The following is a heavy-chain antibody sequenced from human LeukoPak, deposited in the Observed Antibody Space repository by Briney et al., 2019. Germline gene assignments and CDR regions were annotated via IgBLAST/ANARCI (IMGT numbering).Heavy chain of an antibody. V-gene: IGHV4-59*08. CDR2: IYYSGST. CDR3: ARHVSGWSHLDY. CDR1: GGSIRSYY. Sequence: PSETLSLTCTVSGGSIRSYYWSWIRQPPGKGLEWIGYIYYSGSTSYNPSLKSRVTISVDTSKNQFSLKLSSVTAADTAVYYCARHVSGWSHLDYWGQGTLVTVSS. D-gene: IGHD6-19*01. J-gene: IGHJ4*02.